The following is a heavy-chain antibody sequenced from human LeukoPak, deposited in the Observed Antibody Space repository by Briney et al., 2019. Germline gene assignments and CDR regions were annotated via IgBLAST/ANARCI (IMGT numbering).Heavy chain of an antibody. Sequence: ASLKVSCKASGYTFTSSWVHWVRQAPGPGLEWMGIINPSDVSTIYAQNFQGRVTMTRDTSTSTVYMELSNLRSDDTAVYYCARLYGAGTTDCWGQGTLVTVSS. CDR1: GYTFTSSW. CDR3: ARLYGAGTTDC. J-gene: IGHJ4*02. V-gene: IGHV1-46*01. D-gene: IGHD3-10*01. CDR2: INPSDVST.